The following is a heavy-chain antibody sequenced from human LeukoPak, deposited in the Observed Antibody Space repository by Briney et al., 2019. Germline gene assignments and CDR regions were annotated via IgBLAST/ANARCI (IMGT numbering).Heavy chain of an antibody. D-gene: IGHD1-14*01. J-gene: IGHJ6*03. CDR3: ASTAGSIPYYYYMDV. Sequence: ASVKVPCKASGYTFTGYYMHWVRQPPGQGLEWMGWINPNSGGTNYAQKFQGRVTMTRDTSISTAYMELSRLRSDDTAVYYCASTAGSIPYYYYMDVWGKGTTVTASS. V-gene: IGHV1-2*02. CDR2: INPNSGGT. CDR1: GYTFTGYY.